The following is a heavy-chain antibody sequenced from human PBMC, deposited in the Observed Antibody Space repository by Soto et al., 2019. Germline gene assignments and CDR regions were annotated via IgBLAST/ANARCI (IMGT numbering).Heavy chain of an antibody. Sequence: SETLSHTCGVSDGAMTSNDGSWIRQPPGKVLEWIAYIYYSGTTSYNPSLKSRVSISLDTSKHQFSLKLSSVTAADTAVYYCARTYDGRGPTSGGYGFDIWGQGTMVTVSS. J-gene: IGHJ3*02. CDR2: IYYSGTT. D-gene: IGHD3-22*01. CDR1: DGAMTSND. V-gene: IGHV4-59*01. CDR3: ARTYDGRGPTSGGYGFDI.